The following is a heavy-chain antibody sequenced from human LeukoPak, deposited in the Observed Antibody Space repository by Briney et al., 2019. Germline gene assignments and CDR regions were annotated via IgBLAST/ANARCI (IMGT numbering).Heavy chain of an antibody. D-gene: IGHD3-10*01. V-gene: IGHV4-39*07. CDR3: ARYPHYYGSGSYYLHYYYYMDV. CDR2: ASYSGNT. J-gene: IGHJ6*03. CDR1: GASISSSTYY. Sequence: PSETLSLTCTVSGASISSSTYYWGWIRQPPGKGLEWIGSASYSGNTYYNPSLKSRVTILVDTSKNQFSLKMTSVTAADTAVYYCARYPHYYGSGSYYLHYYYYMDVWGKGTTVTISS.